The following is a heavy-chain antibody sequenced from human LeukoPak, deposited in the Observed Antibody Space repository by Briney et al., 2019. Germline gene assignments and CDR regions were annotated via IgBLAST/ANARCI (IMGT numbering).Heavy chain of an antibody. CDR3: ARGGSYLGHCDY. V-gene: IGHV4-61*01. D-gene: IGHD1-26*01. Sequence: SETLSLTCTVSGYSISSGYYWSWIRQPPGKGLEWIGYIYYSGSTNYNPSLKSRVTISVDTSKNQFSLKLSSVTAADTAVYYCARGGSYLGHCDYWGQGTLVTVSS. J-gene: IGHJ4*02. CDR2: IYYSGST. CDR1: GYSISSGYY.